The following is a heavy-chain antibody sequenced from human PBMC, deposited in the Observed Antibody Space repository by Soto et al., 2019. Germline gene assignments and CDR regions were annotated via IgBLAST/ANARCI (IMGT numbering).Heavy chain of an antibody. J-gene: IGHJ6*02. CDR2: ISSSSSYI. CDR3: ARGITIFGVVINYYYGMDV. Sequence: PGGSLRLSCAASGFTFSSYSMNWVRQAPGKGLEWVSSISSSSSYIYYADSVKGRFTISRDNAKNSLYLQMNSLRAEDTAVYYCARGITIFGVVINYYYGMDVWGQGTTVTVSS. CDR1: GFTFSSYS. D-gene: IGHD3-3*01. V-gene: IGHV3-21*01.